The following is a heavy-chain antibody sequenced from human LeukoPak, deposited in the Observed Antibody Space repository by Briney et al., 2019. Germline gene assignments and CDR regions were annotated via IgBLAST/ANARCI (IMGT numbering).Heavy chain of an antibody. CDR3: AKDISLRKQLVKALDY. CDR1: GFTFDDYA. V-gene: IGHV3-9*01. D-gene: IGHD6-6*01. Sequence: PGGSLRLSCAASGFTFDDYAMHWVRQAPGKGLEWVSGISWNSSSIGYADSVKGRFIISRDNAKNSLYLQMNSLRAEDTALYYCAKDISLRKQLVKALDYWGQGTLVTVSS. J-gene: IGHJ4*02. CDR2: ISWNSSSI.